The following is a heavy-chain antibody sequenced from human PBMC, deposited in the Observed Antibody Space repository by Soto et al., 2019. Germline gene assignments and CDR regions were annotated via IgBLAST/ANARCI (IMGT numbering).Heavy chain of an antibody. J-gene: IGHJ6*02. Sequence: SETLSLTCAVAGGSIISSNWWSWVRQPPGKGLEWIGEIYHSGSTNYNPSLKSRVTISVDKSKNQFSLKLSSVTAADTAVYYCARLEGGSGSYGYYGMDVWGQGTTVTVSS. CDR2: IYHSGST. CDR1: GGSIISSNW. D-gene: IGHD3-10*01. V-gene: IGHV4-4*02. CDR3: ARLEGGSGSYGYYGMDV.